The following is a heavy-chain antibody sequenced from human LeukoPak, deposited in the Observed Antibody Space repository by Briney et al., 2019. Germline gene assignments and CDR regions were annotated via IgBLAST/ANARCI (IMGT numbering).Heavy chain of an antibody. CDR3: ARHKSEPLDAFDI. V-gene: IGHV3-9*01. CDR1: GFTFDEYA. Sequence: GGSLRLSCAASGFTFDEYAMHWVRQAPGKGLEWVSGISYSSGSIGYVDSVKGRFTISRDNAKNSLYLQMNSLRAEDTAVYYCARHKSEPLDAFDIWGQGTMVTVSS. J-gene: IGHJ3*02. CDR2: ISYSSGSI.